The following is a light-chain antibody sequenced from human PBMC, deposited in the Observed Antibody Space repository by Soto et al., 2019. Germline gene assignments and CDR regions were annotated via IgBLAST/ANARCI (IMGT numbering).Light chain of an antibody. Sequence: EIVLTQSPATLSLSPGERATLSCRASQSVTTYLAWYQQKPGQAPRLLIYDASSRAPGIPARFSGSGSGTDFTLTVSSLEPEDSAVYYCQQRSNWPPIITFGGGTKVDI. J-gene: IGKJ4*01. V-gene: IGKV3-11*01. CDR1: QSVTTY. CDR2: DAS. CDR3: QQRSNWPPIIT.